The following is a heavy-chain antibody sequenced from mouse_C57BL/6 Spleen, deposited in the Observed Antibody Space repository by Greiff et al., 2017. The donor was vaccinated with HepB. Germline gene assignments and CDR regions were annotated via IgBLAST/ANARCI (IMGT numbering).Heavy chain of an antibody. J-gene: IGHJ4*01. D-gene: IGHD1-1*01. Sequence: EVQLQQSGPELVKPGDSVKISCKASGYSFTGYFMNWVMQSHGKSLEWIGRINPYNGDTFYNQKFKGKATLTVDKSSSTAHMELRSLTSEDSAVYYCARGDYYGSPVYAMDYWGQRTSVTVSS. V-gene: IGHV1-20*01. CDR2: INPYNGDT. CDR3: ARGDYYGSPVYAMDY. CDR1: GYSFTGYF.